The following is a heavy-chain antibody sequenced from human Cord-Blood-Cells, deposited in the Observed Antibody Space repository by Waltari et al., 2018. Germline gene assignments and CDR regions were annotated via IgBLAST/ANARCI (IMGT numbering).Heavy chain of an antibody. CDR2: IFYSGIN. Sequence: QLQLQESGPGLVKPSETLSLTCTVSGGSISSSSYYWGWIRQPPGKGVVWIGSIFYSGINNYYPSLKRRVTISVDTSNNQFSLKLSSVTAADTAVYYCASTREYYYDSSGYYNAFDIWGQGTMVTVSS. J-gene: IGHJ3*02. V-gene: IGHV4-39*01. CDR1: GGSISSSSYY. CDR3: ASTREYYYDSSGYYNAFDI. D-gene: IGHD3-22*01.